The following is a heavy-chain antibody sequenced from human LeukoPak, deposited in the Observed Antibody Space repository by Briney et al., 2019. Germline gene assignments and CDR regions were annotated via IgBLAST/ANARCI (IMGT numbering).Heavy chain of an antibody. D-gene: IGHD1-26*01. J-gene: IGHJ5*02. CDR1: GFIFSNAW. Sequence: GGSLRLSCAASGFIFSNAWMTWVRQAPGQGLEWVGRIKSKTDGGTIDYAAPVKGRFTISRDDSKDTLYLQMNSLKTEDTAVYYCTTDLVGICSSTGCLDNWLDPWGQGTLVTVSS. V-gene: IGHV3-15*01. CDR3: TTDLVGICSSTGCLDNWLDP. CDR2: IKSKTDGGTI.